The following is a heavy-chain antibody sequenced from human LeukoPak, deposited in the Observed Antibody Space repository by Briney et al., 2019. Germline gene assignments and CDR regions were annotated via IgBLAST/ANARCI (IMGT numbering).Heavy chain of an antibody. Sequence: PGRSLRLSCAASGFTVSRYAMHWFRQAPGKGLEWVAVISYDGSNEYYADSVKGRFTISRDNSKNTLYLQMNSLSVEDTAVYYCARVVYYASGPFSYFDYWGQGTLVTVSS. J-gene: IGHJ4*02. CDR2: ISYDGSNE. CDR1: GFTVSRYA. CDR3: ARVVYYASGPFSYFDY. V-gene: IGHV3-30-3*01. D-gene: IGHD3-10*01.